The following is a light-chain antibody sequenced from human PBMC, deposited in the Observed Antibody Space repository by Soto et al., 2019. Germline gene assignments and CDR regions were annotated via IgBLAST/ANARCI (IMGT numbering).Light chain of an antibody. CDR2: AS. CDR3: RQYNNLPRT. V-gene: IGKV3-15*01. Sequence: EIVMTQSPATLSVYPGERATLSCRASQSVSSNLSSYQQKPGQAPRLLIYASTRATGIPARFSGSGSGTEFTLTIISLQSEDFAVYYCRQYNNLPRTFGQGTKVEIK. J-gene: IGKJ1*01. CDR1: QSVSSN.